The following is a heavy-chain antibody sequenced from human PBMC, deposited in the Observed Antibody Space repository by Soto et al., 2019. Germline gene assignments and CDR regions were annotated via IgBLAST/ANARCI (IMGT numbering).Heavy chain of an antibody. CDR1: GCSISSGGYY. CDR2: IYYSGST. Sequence: SETLSLTCTFSGCSISSGGYYWSWIRQHPGKGLEWIGYIYYSGSTYYNPSLKSRVTISVDTSKNQFSLKLSSVTAADTAVYYCARGGPTTVTSLIDYWGQGTLVTVS. CDR3: ARGGPTTVTSLIDY. D-gene: IGHD4-17*01. J-gene: IGHJ4*02. V-gene: IGHV4-31*03.